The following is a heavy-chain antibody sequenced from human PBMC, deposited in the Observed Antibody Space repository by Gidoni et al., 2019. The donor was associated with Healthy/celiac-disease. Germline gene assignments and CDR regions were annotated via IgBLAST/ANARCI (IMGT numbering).Heavy chain of an antibody. CDR2: INAGNGNT. J-gene: IGHJ4*02. V-gene: IGHV1-3*01. CDR3: ARSKSSGWPHDY. Sequence: QVQLVQSGAEVKKPGASVRVSCKASGYTFTSYAMHWVRQAPGQRLEWMGWINAGNGNTKYSQKFQGRVTITRDTSASTAYMELSSLRSEDTAVYYCARSKSSGWPHDYWGQGTLVTVSS. CDR1: GYTFTSYA. D-gene: IGHD6-19*01.